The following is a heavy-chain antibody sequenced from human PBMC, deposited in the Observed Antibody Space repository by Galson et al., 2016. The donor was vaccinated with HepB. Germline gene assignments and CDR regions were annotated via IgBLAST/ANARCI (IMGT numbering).Heavy chain of an antibody. D-gene: IGHD3-10*01. CDR3: VRDGWGSSHFEY. CDR1: SGSITTSSYY. CDR2: ISYTGGT. V-gene: IGHV4-39*07. J-gene: IGHJ4*02. Sequence: SETLSLTCSVSSGSITTSSYYWGWIRQPPGKGLEWVGTISYTGGTYYNPSLNSRGTISVDTSKNQLSLRLISVTAADTAVYFCVRDGWGSSHFEYWGQGTLVTVSS.